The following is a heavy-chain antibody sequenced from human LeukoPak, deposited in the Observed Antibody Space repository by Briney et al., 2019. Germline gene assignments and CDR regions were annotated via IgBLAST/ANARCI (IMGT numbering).Heavy chain of an antibody. Sequence: GGSLRLSCAASGFTFSSYSMNWVRQAPGKGLEWVSYISSSSSTIYYADSVKGRFTISRDNAKNSLYLQMNSLRAEDTAVYYCARLEDYGSGNNWGQGTLVTAAS. V-gene: IGHV3-48*04. CDR3: ARLEDYGSGNN. CDR1: GFTFSSYS. D-gene: IGHD3-10*01. CDR2: ISSSSSTI. J-gene: IGHJ4*02.